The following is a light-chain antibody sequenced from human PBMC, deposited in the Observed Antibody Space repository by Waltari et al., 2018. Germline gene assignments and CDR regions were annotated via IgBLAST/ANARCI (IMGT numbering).Light chain of an antibody. J-gene: IGLJ3*02. CDR1: GSDVGDYDY. CDR2: DVT. Sequence: QSALTQPRSVSGSPGQSVTIFCTGTGSDVGDYDYVSWYPQHPGKVPKLVIYDVTKRHSGVPDRFSGSRSGNSASLTISGLQAEDEADYYCCTYEGTWVFGGGTKLTVL. V-gene: IGLV2-11*01. CDR3: CTYEGTWV.